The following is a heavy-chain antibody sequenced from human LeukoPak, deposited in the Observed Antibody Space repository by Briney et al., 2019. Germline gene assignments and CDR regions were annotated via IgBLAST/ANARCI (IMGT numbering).Heavy chain of an antibody. CDR3: AKLGYNSWDFDY. J-gene: IGHJ4*02. V-gene: IGHV3-7*01. Sequence: PGGSLRLSCAASGFTFRSYWMSWVRQAPGKGLEWVATINQDVSQIKYVDSVKGRFTISRDNAKNSLYLQMNSLRDEDTAVYYCAKLGYNSWDFDYWGQGTVVTVSS. CDR2: INQDVSQI. CDR1: GFTFRSYW. D-gene: IGHD6-13*01.